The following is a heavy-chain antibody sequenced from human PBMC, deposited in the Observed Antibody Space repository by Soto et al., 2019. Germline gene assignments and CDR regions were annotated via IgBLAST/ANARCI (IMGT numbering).Heavy chain of an antibody. V-gene: IGHV5-51*01. J-gene: IGHJ6*03. Sequence: GESLKISCKGSGYSFTSYWIGWVRQMPGKGLEWMGIIYPGDSGTRYSPSFQGQVTISADKSISTAYLQWSSLKASDTAMYYCARHVPDDYIWGSYRPPNDYYYYMDVWGKGTTVTVSS. CDR2: IYPGDSGT. D-gene: IGHD3-16*02. CDR1: GYSFTSYW. CDR3: ARHVPDDYIWGSYRPPNDYYYYMDV.